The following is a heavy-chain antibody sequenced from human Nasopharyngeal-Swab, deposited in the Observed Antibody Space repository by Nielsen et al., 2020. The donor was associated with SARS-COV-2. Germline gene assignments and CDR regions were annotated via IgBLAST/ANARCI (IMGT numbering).Heavy chain of an antibody. J-gene: IGHJ4*02. CDR2: INNSGRT. CDR1: GGSFSGYY. D-gene: IGHD3-3*01. CDR3: ARALSGGVFGVVMEFDY. V-gene: IGHV4-34*01. Sequence: SETLSLTCAVYGGSFSGYYCSWIRQPQGKGLEWIGVINNSGRTNYNPTLKSRVTISVDTTKNQFSLKLSSVTATDTAVYYCARALSGGVFGVVMEFDYWGQGTLVTVSS.